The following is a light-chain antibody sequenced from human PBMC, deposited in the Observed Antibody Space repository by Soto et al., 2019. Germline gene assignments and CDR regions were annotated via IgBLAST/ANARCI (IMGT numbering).Light chain of an antibody. CDR1: HLVSNNY. Sequence: IVLTQSPGTLPLSSGERATLTCRASHLVSNNYLAWYQQKPGQAPRLLIYGASSRATGIPDRFSGSGSGTDCPLTIGSLEPEDFAVNYCQHYGNSPQTFGQGTRVEIK. V-gene: IGKV3-20*01. CDR3: QHYGNSPQT. J-gene: IGKJ1*01. CDR2: GAS.